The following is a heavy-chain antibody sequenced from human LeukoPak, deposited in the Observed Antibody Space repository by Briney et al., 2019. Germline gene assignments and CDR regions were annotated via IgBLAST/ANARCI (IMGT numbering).Heavy chain of an antibody. J-gene: IGHJ4*02. Sequence: SVKVSCKASGGTFSSYAISWVRQAPGQGLEWMGGIIPIFGTANYAQKFQGRVTITADESTSTAYMELSSLRSEDTAVYYCAKDVLRSYYDNSGYFDYWGQGTLVTVSS. CDR2: IIPIFGTA. CDR3: AKDVLRSYYDNSGYFDY. D-gene: IGHD3-22*01. CDR1: GGTFSSYA. V-gene: IGHV1-69*13.